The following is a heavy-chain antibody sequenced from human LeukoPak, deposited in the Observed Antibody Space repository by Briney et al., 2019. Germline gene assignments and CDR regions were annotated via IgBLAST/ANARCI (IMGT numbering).Heavy chain of an antibody. V-gene: IGHV3-13*01. CDR1: EFTFSSYD. CDR2: TGTGGDT. J-gene: IGHJ4*02. CDR3: TRGSPHGFDY. Sequence: GGSLRLSCAASEFTFSSYDLHWVRQGSGKGLEWVSGTGTGGDTFYLASVKGRFPISRDNAKDSLYLQMKNLRVEDTALYYCTRGSPHGFDYWGQGTLVTVSS.